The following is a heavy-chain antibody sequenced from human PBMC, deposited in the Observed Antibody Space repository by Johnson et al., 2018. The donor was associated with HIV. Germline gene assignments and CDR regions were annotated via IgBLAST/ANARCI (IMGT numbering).Heavy chain of an antibody. J-gene: IGHJ3*02. CDR1: GFTFDDYG. V-gene: IGHV3-48*04. CDR3: ARPVIAAATPPLAFDI. CDR2: ISSSGSTI. D-gene: IGHD6-13*01. Sequence: VQLVESGGGVVRPGGSLRLSCAASGFTFDDYGMSWVRQAPGKGLEWVSYISSSGSTIYYADSVKGRFTISRDNAKNSLYLQMNSLRAEDTAVYYCARPVIAAATPPLAFDIWGQGTMVTVSS.